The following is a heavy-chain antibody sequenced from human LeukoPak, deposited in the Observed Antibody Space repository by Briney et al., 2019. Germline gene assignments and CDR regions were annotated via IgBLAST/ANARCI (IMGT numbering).Heavy chain of an antibody. CDR2: ILSDGSKE. Sequence: QSGGSLRLSCAASGFTFSSYGMHWVRQAPGKGLEWVAVILSDGSKEFYTDSVKGRFTISRDNSKNTLYLQMNSLRAEDTAVYYCARLGLIWAVAGRHPHYFDYWGQGTLVTVSS. J-gene: IGHJ4*02. D-gene: IGHD6-19*01. V-gene: IGHV3-33*01. CDR1: GFTFSSYG. CDR3: ARLGLIWAVAGRHPHYFDY.